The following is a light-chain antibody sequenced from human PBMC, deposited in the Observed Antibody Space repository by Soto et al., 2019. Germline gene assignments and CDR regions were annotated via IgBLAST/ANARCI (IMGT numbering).Light chain of an antibody. CDR1: QSISAW. J-gene: IGKJ1*01. CDR2: QAS. CDR3: QQYNSSPWT. V-gene: IGKV1-5*03. Sequence: IQMTQAHSILSASVGDRVAITCRASQSISAWVAWYQQKPGKAPKLLIYQASLLESGVPSRFSGSGSGTEFTLTISSLQPDDLATYYCQQYNSSPWTFGQGTKVDIK.